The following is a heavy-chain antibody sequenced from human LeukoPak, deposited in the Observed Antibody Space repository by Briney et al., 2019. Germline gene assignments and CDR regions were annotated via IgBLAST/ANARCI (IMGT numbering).Heavy chain of an antibody. CDR2: INPSGGST. CDR3: ASSSKGGYSRDAFDI. CDR1: GYTFTSYY. Sequence: GASVKVSCKASGYTFTSYYMHWVRQAPGQGLEWMGIINPSGGSTSYAQKFQGRVTMTRDTSTSTVYMELSRLRSDDTAVYYCASSSKGGYSRDAFDIWGQGTMVTVSS. J-gene: IGHJ3*02. V-gene: IGHV1-46*01. D-gene: IGHD6-13*01.